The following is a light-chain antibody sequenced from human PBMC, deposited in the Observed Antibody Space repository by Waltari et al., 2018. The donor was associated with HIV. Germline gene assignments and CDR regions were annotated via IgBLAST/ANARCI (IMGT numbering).Light chain of an antibody. CDR1: TSSTWAGYD. CDR3: QSYDSNLSGL. V-gene: IGLV1-40*01. J-gene: IGLJ2*01. CDR2: GNS. Sequence: QSDLTHPPSVSAAPGQRVTIFCTGSTSSTWAGYDVQWYQQIPGRAPKGVIYGNSNRPSGVPDRFSGANSGSSSSLVITGLQSEDEADYYCQSYDSNLSGLFGGGTKVTVL.